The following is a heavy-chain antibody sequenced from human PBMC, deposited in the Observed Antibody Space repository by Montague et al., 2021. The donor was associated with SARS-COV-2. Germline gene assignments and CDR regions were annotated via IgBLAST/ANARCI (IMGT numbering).Heavy chain of an antibody. CDR1: GFTFSSYA. CDR2: ISGSGGST. D-gene: IGHD4-17*01. V-gene: IGHV3-23*01. Sequence: SLRLSCAASGFTFSSYAMSWVRQAPGKGLEWVSAISGSGGSTYYADSAKGRFTISRDNSKNTLYLQMNSPRAEDTAVYYCAKAGIKYDYGDFFDYWGQGTLVTVSS. CDR3: AKAGIKYDYGDFFDY. J-gene: IGHJ4*02.